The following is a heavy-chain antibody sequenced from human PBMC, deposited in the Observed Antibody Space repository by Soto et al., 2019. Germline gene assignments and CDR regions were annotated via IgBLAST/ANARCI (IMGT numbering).Heavy chain of an antibody. Sequence: ASVKVSCKSSGYTFINYYVHWARQAPGQGLEWMGMINPSGGRTTYPQKFQGRVTMTRDTSTSTVYVELSSLRSDDTAVFYCAREKASTSLLTHYYYAMDVWGQGTTVTVSS. CDR1: GYTFINYY. J-gene: IGHJ6*02. CDR2: INPSGGRT. V-gene: IGHV1-46*01. CDR3: AREKASTSLLTHYYYAMDV.